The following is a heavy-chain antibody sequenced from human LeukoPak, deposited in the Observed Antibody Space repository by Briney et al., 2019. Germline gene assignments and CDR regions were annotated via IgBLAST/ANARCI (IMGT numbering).Heavy chain of an antibody. CDR1: GFRFSDYV. CDR3: AKDRQVGATGLGYFDY. J-gene: IGHJ4*02. CDR2: ISFDGSNR. Sequence: PGGSLRLSCAASGFRFSDYVMSWVRQAPGKGLEWVAVISFDGSNRYYADSMRADSVKGRFTVSRDNSKNTLYLQMNSLRAEDTAVYYCAKDRQVGATGLGYFDYWGQGTLVTVSS. D-gene: IGHD1-26*01. V-gene: IGHV3-30*18.